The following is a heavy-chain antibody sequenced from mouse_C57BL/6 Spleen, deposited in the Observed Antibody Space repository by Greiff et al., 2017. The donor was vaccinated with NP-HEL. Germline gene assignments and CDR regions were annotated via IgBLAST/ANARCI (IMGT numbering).Heavy chain of an antibody. V-gene: IGHV7-3*01. CDR3: ARSDGNSAWFAY. J-gene: IGHJ3*01. CDR2: IRNKANGYTT. CDR1: GFTFTDYY. D-gene: IGHD2-1*01. Sequence: EVKLVESGGGLVQPGGSLSLSCAASGFTFTDYYMSWVRQPPGKALEWLGFIRNKANGYTTEYSASVKGRFTISRDNSQSILYLQMNALRAEDSATYYCARSDGNSAWFAYWGQGTLVTVSA.